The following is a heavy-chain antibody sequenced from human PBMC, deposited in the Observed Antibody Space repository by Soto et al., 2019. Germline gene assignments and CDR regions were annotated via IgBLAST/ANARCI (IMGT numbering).Heavy chain of an antibody. CDR1: GYSFTSYW. V-gene: IGHV5-51*01. CDR2: IYPGDSDT. Sequence: EVQLVQSGAEVKKPGESLKISCKGSGYSFTSYWIGWVRQMPGKGLEWMGIIYPGDSDTRYSPSFQGQVTISADKSISTAYLQWSSLKATDTAMYYCARFQPYYYDSSGYSADAFDIWGHGTMVTVSS. D-gene: IGHD3-22*01. J-gene: IGHJ3*02. CDR3: ARFQPYYYDSSGYSADAFDI.